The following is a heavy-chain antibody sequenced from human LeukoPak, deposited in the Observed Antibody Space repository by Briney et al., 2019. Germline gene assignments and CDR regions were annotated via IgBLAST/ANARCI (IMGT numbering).Heavy chain of an antibody. CDR2: ISSSSSYI. Sequence: GGSLRLSCAAPGFTFSSYSMNWVRQAPGKGLEWVSSISSSSSYIYYADSVKGRFTISRDNAKNSLYLQMNSLRAEDTAVYYCARVVSSSWYFDYWGQGTLVTVSS. D-gene: IGHD6-13*01. J-gene: IGHJ4*02. CDR1: GFTFSSYS. V-gene: IGHV3-21*01. CDR3: ARVVSSSWYFDY.